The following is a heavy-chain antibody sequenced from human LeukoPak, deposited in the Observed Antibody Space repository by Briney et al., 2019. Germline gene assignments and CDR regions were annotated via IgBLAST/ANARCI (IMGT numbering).Heavy chain of an antibody. D-gene: IGHD5-12*01. J-gene: IGHJ6*02. CDR3: AKDRAPITPYSYYFYGMDV. Sequence: GGCLRLSCTASVFTFSSWTMHWLRQAPCKGREWVEVISYDVSIQFYADSVKGRFTISRDNSKNTLYLQMDSLRAEDTAVYYCAKDRAPITPYSYYFYGMDVWGQGTTVTVSS. CDR1: VFTFSSWT. V-gene: IGHV3-30-3*02. CDR2: ISYDVSIQ.